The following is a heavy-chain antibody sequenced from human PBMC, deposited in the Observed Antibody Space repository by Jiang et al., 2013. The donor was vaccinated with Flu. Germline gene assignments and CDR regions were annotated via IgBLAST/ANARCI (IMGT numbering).Heavy chain of an antibody. J-gene: IGHJ5*02. CDR3: ATTILRPPYYDFGVVIHTPAKVLDP. D-gene: IGHD3-3*01. CDR1: GYTLTELS. V-gene: IGHV1-24*01. Sequence: SGAEVKKPGASVKVSCKVSGYTLTELSMHWVRQAPGKGLEWMGGFDPEDGETIYAQKFQGRVTMTEDTSTDTAYMELSSLRSEDTAVYYCATTILRPPYYDFGVVIHTPAKVLDPWGQGTLVTVSS. CDR2: FDPEDGET.